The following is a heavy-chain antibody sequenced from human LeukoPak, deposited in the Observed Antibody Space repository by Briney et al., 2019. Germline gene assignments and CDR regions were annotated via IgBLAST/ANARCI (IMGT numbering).Heavy chain of an antibody. CDR1: GGSISSYY. CDR3: ARESRDYYYYYMDA. Sequence: PSETLSLTCTVSGGSISSYYWSWIRQPPGKGLEWIGYIYYSGSTNYNPSLKSRVTISVDTSKNQCSLKLSSVTAADTAVYYCARESRDYYYYYMDAWGKGTTVTVSS. V-gene: IGHV4-59*01. J-gene: IGHJ6*03. CDR2: IYYSGST. D-gene: IGHD5-24*01.